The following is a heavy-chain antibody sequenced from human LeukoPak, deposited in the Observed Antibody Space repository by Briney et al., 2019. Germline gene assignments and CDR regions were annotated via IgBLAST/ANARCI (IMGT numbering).Heavy chain of an antibody. CDR1: GYTFTGYY. Sequence: ASVKVSCKASGYTFTGYYMHWVRQAPGQGLEWMGRINPNSGGTNYAQKFQGRVTKTRDTSISTAYMELSRLRSDDTAVYYCARYASNYVAFDIWGQGTMVTVSS. CDR2: INPNSGGT. D-gene: IGHD4-11*01. J-gene: IGHJ3*02. V-gene: IGHV1-2*06. CDR3: ARYASNYVAFDI.